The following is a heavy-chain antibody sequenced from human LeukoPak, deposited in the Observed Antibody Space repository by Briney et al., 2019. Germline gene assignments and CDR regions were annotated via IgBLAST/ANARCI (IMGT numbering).Heavy chain of an antibody. J-gene: IGHJ3*02. Sequence: GSLRLSCAASGFTLSSYWMHWVRQGPGKGLVWVSRISSDGSGTNYADSVKGRFTISRDNAKNTLYLQMNSLRAEDTAVYYCARESVFYGSGTYYNLRDAFDIWGQGTMVTVSS. V-gene: IGHV3-74*01. CDR2: ISSDGSGT. CDR1: GFTLSSYW. D-gene: IGHD3-10*01. CDR3: ARESVFYGSGTYYNLRDAFDI.